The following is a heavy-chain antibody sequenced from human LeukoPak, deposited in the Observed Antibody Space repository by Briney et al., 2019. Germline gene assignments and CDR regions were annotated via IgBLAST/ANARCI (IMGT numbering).Heavy chain of an antibody. Sequence: PGGSLRLSCAASGFTFSTYAMSWVRQAPGKGLEWVSVISVSGGSTDYADSVRGRFSISRDNSKNTLNLQMNSLRAEDTAVYYCAKHPDSGRYYFDYWGQGTLVTVSS. J-gene: IGHJ4*02. CDR3: AKHPDSGRYYFDY. CDR2: ISVSGGST. V-gene: IGHV3-23*01. CDR1: GFTFSTYA. D-gene: IGHD6-19*01.